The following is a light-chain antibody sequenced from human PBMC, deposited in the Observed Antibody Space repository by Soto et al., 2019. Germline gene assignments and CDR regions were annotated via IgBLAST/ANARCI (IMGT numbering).Light chain of an antibody. V-gene: IGKV3-20*01. CDR3: QHFGNSQYT. J-gene: IGKJ2*01. CDR2: ATA. CDR1: QSVSASY. Sequence: EIVLTQSPGTLSLSPGERVTLSCRASQSVSASYLGWYQQISGQAPRLLIYATASRATGIPDRFSGSGSGTEFSLTISRLEPEDFAVYYCQHFGNSQYTFGQGTKLEIK.